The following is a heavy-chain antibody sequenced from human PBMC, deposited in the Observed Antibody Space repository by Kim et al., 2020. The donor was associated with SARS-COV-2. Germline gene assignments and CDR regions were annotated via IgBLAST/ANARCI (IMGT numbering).Heavy chain of an antibody. CDR1: GGSISSSSYY. CDR2: IYYSGST. CDR3: ARHAAAAADFDY. Sequence: SETLSLTCTVSGGSISSSSYYWGWIRQPPGKGLEWIGSIYYSGSTYYNPSLKSRVTISVDTSKNQFSLKLSSVTAADTTVYYCARHAAAAADFDYWGQGTLVTVSS. D-gene: IGHD6-13*01. J-gene: IGHJ4*02. V-gene: IGHV4-39*01.